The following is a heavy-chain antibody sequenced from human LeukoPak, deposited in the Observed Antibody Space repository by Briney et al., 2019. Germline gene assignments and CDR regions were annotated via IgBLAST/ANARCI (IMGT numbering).Heavy chain of an antibody. Sequence: PGRSLRLSCAASGFTFSAYAMNWVRQAPGKGLEWVAVLSYDGTNEYYADSVKGRFTISRDNSKNTLYLQMNSLRAEDTAVYYCAKAAVQWLVEAFDYWGQGTLVTVSS. CDR3: AKAAVQWLVEAFDY. CDR1: GFTFSAYA. D-gene: IGHD6-19*01. CDR2: LSYDGTNE. V-gene: IGHV3-30-3*01. J-gene: IGHJ4*02.